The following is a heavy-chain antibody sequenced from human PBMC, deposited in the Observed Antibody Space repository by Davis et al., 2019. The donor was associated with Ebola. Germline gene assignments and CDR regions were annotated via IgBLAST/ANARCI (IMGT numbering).Heavy chain of an antibody. V-gene: IGHV3-74*01. Sequence: GESLKISCVASEFTFRSYWFHWVRQAPGKGLEWVSRIDTDGSTTNYADSVRGRFTISRDNAKNTLFLQMNSLRADDTAVYYCARGPKGSGRSGSYFLAGSWGQGTLVTVSS. J-gene: IGHJ5*02. CDR2: IDTDGSTT. CDR3: ARGPKGSGRSGSYFLAGS. D-gene: IGHD1-26*01. CDR1: EFTFRSYW.